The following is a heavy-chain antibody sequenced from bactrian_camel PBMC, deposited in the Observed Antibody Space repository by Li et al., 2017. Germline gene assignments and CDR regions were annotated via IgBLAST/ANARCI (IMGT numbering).Heavy chain of an antibody. CDR2: MYSGESST. CDR1: AGYFLSTWC. V-gene: IGHV3S1*01. D-gene: IGHD3*01. Sequence: HVQLVESGGGSVQAGGSLRLSCAPSAGYFLSTWCMGWLRQAPGKEREGVAQMYSGESSTYYADSVKGRGIISQDNAKNMVYLQVDSLKAEDTAMYYCAAGWSFGV.